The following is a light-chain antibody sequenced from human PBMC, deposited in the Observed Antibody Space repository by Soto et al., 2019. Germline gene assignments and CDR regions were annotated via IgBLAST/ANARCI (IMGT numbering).Light chain of an antibody. J-gene: IGLJ2*01. CDR3: QSYTTSSVV. CDR1: SGSIASNY. CDR2: GDN. Sequence: NFMLTQPHSVSESPGKTVTISGTRSSGSIASNYVQWYQQRPGSSPTTVIYGDNQRPSGVPDRFSGSIDSSSNTASLTISGLKTEDEADYSCQSYTTSSVVFGGGTKLTVL. V-gene: IGLV6-57*01.